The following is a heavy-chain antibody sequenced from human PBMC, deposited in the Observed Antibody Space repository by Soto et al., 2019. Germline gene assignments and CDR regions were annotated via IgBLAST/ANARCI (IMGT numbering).Heavy chain of an antibody. Sequence: GGSLRLSCAASGFTFSSYAMSWVRQSPGKGLEWASAISGSGGSTYYADSVKGRFTISRDNSKNTLYLQMNSLRAEDTAVYYCAKEDIVVVPAACFDYWGQGTLVTVSS. CDR2: ISGSGGST. J-gene: IGHJ4*02. CDR1: GFTFSSYA. CDR3: AKEDIVVVPAACFDY. V-gene: IGHV3-23*01. D-gene: IGHD2-2*01.